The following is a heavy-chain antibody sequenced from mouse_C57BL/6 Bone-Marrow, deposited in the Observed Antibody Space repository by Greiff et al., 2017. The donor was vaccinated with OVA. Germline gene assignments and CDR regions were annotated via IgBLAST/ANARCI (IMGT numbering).Heavy chain of an antibody. CDR3: ARHATVVASYYAMDY. CDR2: ISNGGGST. V-gene: IGHV5-12*01. J-gene: IGHJ4*01. D-gene: IGHD1-1*01. CDR1: GFTFSDYY. Sequence: EVQRVESGGGLVQPGGSLKLSCAASGFTFSDYYMYWVRQTPEKRLEWVAYISNGGGSTYYPDTVKGRFTISRDNAKNTLYLQMSRLKSEDTAMYYCARHATVVASYYAMDYWGQGTSVTVSS.